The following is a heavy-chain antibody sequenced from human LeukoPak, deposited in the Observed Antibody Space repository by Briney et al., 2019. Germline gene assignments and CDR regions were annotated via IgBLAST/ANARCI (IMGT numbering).Heavy chain of an antibody. CDR1: GYTFTSYG. D-gene: IGHD3-3*01. CDR2: ISAYNGNT. CDR3: ARGDYDFWSGVNWFDP. V-gene: IGHV1-18*01. Sequence: ASVKVSCKASGYTFTSYGISWVRQAPGQGLEWMGCISAYNGNTNYAQKLQGRVTMTTDTSTSTAYMALRSLRSDDTDVYYCARGDYDFWSGVNWFDPWGQGTLVTVSS. J-gene: IGHJ5*02.